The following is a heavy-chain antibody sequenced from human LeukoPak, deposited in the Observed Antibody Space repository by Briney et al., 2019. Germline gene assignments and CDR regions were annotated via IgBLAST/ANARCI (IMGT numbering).Heavy chain of an antibody. CDR3: GRHQSVPLRFLEWVPPYFDY. CDR2: IYYSGST. CDR1: GGSISSRSYY. V-gene: IGHV4-39*01. D-gene: IGHD3-3*01. Sequence: PSETLSLTCTVSGGSISSRSYYWGWIRQPPGKGLEWIGSIYYSGSTYYNPSLKSRVTISVDTSKNQFSLKLSSVTAADTAVYYCGRHQSVPLRFLEWVPPYFDYWGQGTLVTVSS. J-gene: IGHJ4*02.